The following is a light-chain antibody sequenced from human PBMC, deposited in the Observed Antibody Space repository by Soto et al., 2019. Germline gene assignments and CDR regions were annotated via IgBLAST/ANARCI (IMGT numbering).Light chain of an antibody. Sequence: IQMTQSPSSLSASVGDRVTITCRASQSISSYLNWYQQKPGKAPKLLIYAASSLQSGVPSRFSGSGSGTDFSLTISSLQPEDFATYYCQQYNSYGTFGQGTKVDIK. J-gene: IGKJ1*01. CDR3: QQYNSYGT. V-gene: IGKV1-39*01. CDR2: AAS. CDR1: QSISSY.